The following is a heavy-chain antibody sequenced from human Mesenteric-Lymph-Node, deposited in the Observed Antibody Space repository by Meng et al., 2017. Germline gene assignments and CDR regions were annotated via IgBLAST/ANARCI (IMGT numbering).Heavy chain of an antibody. Sequence: SETLSLTCTVSGGSISSGSYYWSWIRQPAGKGLEWIGRIYTSGSTNYNPSLKSRVTISVDTSKNQFSLKLSSVTAADTAVYYCAREDIVVVPAATDAFDIWGQGTMVTVSS. D-gene: IGHD2-2*01. CDR2: IYTSGST. CDR1: GGSISSGSYY. CDR3: AREDIVVVPAATDAFDI. J-gene: IGHJ3*02. V-gene: IGHV4-61*02.